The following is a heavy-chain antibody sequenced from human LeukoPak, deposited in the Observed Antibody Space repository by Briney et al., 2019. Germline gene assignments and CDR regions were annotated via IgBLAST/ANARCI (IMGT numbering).Heavy chain of an antibody. CDR2: INYSGTT. CDR1: GGSISRNNYY. J-gene: IGHJ4*02. CDR3: ARQSFAARGYYFDY. Sequence: PSETLSLTCTVSGGSISRNNYYWGWIRQPPGKGLEWIGSINYSGTTYYNLSLKSRVTISVDTSKNQFPLRLSSVTAADTTVYYCARQSFAARGYYFDYWGQGTLVTVSS. V-gene: IGHV4-39*01. D-gene: IGHD6-6*01.